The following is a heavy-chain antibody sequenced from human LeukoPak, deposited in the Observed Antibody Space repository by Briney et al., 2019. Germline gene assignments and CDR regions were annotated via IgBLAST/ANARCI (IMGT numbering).Heavy chain of an antibody. D-gene: IGHD6-13*01. CDR3: ARVREATIAPFFDY. CDR1: GDSISSGDYY. V-gene: IGHV4-31*03. J-gene: IGHJ4*02. Sequence: SETLSLTCTVSGDSISSGDYYWTWIRQHQGKGLEWIGCIYYSGSTYYNPSLKSRVIISADTSKNHFSLKLSSVTAADTAVYYCARVREATIAPFFDYWGQGILVTVSS. CDR2: IYYSGST.